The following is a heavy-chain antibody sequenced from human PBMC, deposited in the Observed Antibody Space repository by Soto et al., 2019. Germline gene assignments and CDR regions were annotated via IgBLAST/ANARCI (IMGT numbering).Heavy chain of an antibody. V-gene: IGHV3-23*01. CDR1: GSTFTSYE. CDR2: LSGSGGST. CDR3: AKVVGDGNDYYDF. D-gene: IGHD3-22*01. Sequence: PGGSLRLSCAASGSTFTSYEMSWVRQAPGKGLEWVSGLSGSGGSTYYADSVKGRFTISRDNSKNTLYLQMDSLGAEDTAIYYCAKVVGDGNDYYDFWGQGTLVTVSS. J-gene: IGHJ4*02.